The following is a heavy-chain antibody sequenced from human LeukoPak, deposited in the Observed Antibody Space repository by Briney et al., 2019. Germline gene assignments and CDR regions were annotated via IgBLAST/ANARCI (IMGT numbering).Heavy chain of an antibody. CDR1: GGSISSSSYY. J-gene: IGHJ5*02. D-gene: IGHD2-15*01. CDR3: ARGRYCSGGSCRNWFDP. CDR2: IYYSGST. V-gene: IGHV4-39*01. Sequence: TSETLSLTCTVSGGSISSSSYYWGWIRQPPGKGLEWIGSIYYSGSTYYNPSLKSRVTISVDTSKNQFSLKLSSVTAADTAVYYCARGRYCSGGSCRNWFDPWGQGTLVTVSS.